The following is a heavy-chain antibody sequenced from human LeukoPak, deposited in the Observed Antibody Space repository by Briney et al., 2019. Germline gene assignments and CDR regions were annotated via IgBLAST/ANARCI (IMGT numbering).Heavy chain of an antibody. Sequence: ASVKVSCKASGYTFTTYTMHWVRQAPGQRLEWMGWINAGNGNTKYSPKFQGRVTISRDTSASTAYMELSSLRSEDTAVYYCARIGYDILTGYTTVFDYWGQGTLVTVSS. J-gene: IGHJ4*02. CDR2: INAGNGNT. CDR3: ARIGYDILTGYTTVFDY. V-gene: IGHV1-3*01. D-gene: IGHD3-9*01. CDR1: GYTFTTYT.